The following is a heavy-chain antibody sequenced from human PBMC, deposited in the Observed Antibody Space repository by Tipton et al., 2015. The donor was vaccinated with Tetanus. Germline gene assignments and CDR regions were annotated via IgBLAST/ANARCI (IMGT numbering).Heavy chain of an antibody. CDR1: GFTFGDYA. CDR2: IRSKAYGGTT. V-gene: IGHV3-49*04. Sequence: SLRLSCTASGFTFGDYAMSWVRQAPGKGLEWVGFIRSKAYGGTTEYAASVKGRFTISRDDSKSIAYLQMNSLKTEDTAVYYCTRDPEYYYDSSGYFLFTFDYWGQGTLVTVSS. CDR3: TRDPEYYYDSSGYFLFTFDY. D-gene: IGHD3-22*01. J-gene: IGHJ4*02.